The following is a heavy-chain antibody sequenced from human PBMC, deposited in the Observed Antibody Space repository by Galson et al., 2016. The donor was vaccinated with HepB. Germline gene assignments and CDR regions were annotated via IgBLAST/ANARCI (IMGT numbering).Heavy chain of an antibody. J-gene: IGHJ4*02. CDR2: IYGDDDK. D-gene: IGHD3-22*01. Sequence: PALVKPTQTLTLTCTFSGFSLSTGGVAVGWIRQPPGRALEWLALIYGDDDKRYSPFLKRRLTITKDTSTNKVVLTMTNMDPVDTGTYFCAHRSGGAYYFDGIGSPHYFDSWGQGTLVTVSS. CDR3: AHRSGGAYYFDGIGSPHYFDS. V-gene: IGHV2-5*02. CDR1: GFSLSTGGVA.